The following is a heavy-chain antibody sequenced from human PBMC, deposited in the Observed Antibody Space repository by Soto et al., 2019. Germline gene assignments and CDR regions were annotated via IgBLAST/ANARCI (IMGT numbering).Heavy chain of an antibody. V-gene: IGHV3-30-3*01. J-gene: IGHJ4*02. CDR2: ISFDGTNK. CDR3: ARAHGPYYDSSYYGLARNYFDY. CDR1: GFTFSSHA. D-gene: IGHD3-22*01. Sequence: GGSLRLSCAATGFTFSSHAMNWVRQAPGKGLEWVSVISFDGTNKYYAESVRGRYSISRDNSKKVLYLDMNSLRPDDTAIYYCARAHGPYYDSSYYGLARNYFDYWGQGALVTVSS.